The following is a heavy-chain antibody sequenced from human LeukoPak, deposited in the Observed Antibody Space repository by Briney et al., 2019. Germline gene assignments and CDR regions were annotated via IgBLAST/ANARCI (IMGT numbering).Heavy chain of an antibody. V-gene: IGHV4-30-4*08. CDR3: AREGGGYCSGGSCYSLPTYYFDY. Sequence: SQTLSLTCTVSGGSISRADYYWSWIRQPPGKGLEWIGYIYYSGSTYYNPSLKSRVTISVDTSKNQFSLKLSSVTAADTAVYYCAREGGGYCSGGSCYSLPTYYFDYWGQGTLVTVSS. J-gene: IGHJ4*02. CDR1: GGSISRADYY. CDR2: IYYSGST. D-gene: IGHD2-15*01.